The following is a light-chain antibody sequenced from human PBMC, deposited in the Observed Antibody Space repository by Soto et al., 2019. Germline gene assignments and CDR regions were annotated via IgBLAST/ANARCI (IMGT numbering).Light chain of an antibody. CDR3: QQYYSTLPT. V-gene: IGKV4-1*01. CDR1: QSVLYSSNNKNY. Sequence: DIVMTQSPDSLAVSLGERATINCKSSQSVLYSSNNKNYLAWYQQKPGQPPKLLIYWASTRESGVPDRFSGSGSGTDFTPTISSLQAEDVAVYYCQQYYSTLPTFGQGTRMEIK. J-gene: IGKJ5*01. CDR2: WAS.